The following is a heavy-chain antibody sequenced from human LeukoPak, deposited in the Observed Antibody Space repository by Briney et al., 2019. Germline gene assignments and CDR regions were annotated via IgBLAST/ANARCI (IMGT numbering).Heavy chain of an antibody. Sequence: GGSLRLSCAASGFTFSSYAMHWVRQAPGKGLEWVAVISYDGSNKYYADSVKGRFTISRDNSKNTLYLQMNSLRAEDTAAYYCASGGQYSSSWYSFDYWGQGTLVTVSS. J-gene: IGHJ4*02. CDR3: ASGGQYSSSWYSFDY. CDR1: GFTFSSYA. V-gene: IGHV3-30-3*01. D-gene: IGHD6-13*01. CDR2: ISYDGSNK.